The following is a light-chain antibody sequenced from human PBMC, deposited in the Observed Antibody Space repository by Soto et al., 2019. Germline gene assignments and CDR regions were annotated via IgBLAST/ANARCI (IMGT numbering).Light chain of an antibody. CDR3: ATWDDSLNGWV. J-gene: IGLJ3*02. CDR2: SNT. CDR1: SSNIGSNN. V-gene: IGLV1-44*01. Sequence: QSVLTQPPSASGTPGQRVTISCSGSSSNIGSNNVNWYQQLPGTAPKLLIYSNTQGPSGVPDRFSGSKSGTSASLAISGLQSEDEADYYCATWDDSLNGWVFGGGTKLTVL.